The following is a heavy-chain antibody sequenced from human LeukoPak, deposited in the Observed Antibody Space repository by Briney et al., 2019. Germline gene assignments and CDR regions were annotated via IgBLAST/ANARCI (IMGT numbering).Heavy chain of an antibody. D-gene: IGHD3-10*01. CDR3: ARDRIQYGSGTYFFDY. Sequence: GASVKVSCKASGYTFTSYYIHSLRPAPAQGLEWMGIIDSIGGSTTYTQKSQGRVTMARDTSTSTVYMELSSLRSEDTAVYYCARDRIQYGSGTYFFDYWGQGTLLTVSS. J-gene: IGHJ4*02. CDR1: GYTFTSYY. V-gene: IGHV1-46*01. CDR2: IDSIGGST.